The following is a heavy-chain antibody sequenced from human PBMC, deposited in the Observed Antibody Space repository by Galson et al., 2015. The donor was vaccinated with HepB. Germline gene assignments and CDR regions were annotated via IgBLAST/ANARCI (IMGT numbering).Heavy chain of an antibody. V-gene: IGHV3-23*01. Sequence: SLRLSCAASGFTFSSHAMSWVRQAPGKGLEWVSTITDSGGRTYYADSVKGRFNISRDNSKNTLHLQMCGLRVEDTAVYYCAKDLDYYYGGFHFWGQGTLVTVSS. CDR2: ITDSGGRT. D-gene: IGHD3-22*01. CDR3: AKDLDYYYGGFHF. J-gene: IGHJ4*02. CDR1: GFTFSSHA.